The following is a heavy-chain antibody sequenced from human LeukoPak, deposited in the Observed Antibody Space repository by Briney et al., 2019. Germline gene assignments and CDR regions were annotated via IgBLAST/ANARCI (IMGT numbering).Heavy chain of an antibody. CDR3: AREEYNWNDVGWFDP. D-gene: IGHD1-1*01. J-gene: IGHJ5*02. CDR1: GGSISSYY. Sequence: SETLSLTCTVSGGSISSYYWSWIRQPAGKDLEWIGRIYTSGSTNYNPSLKSRVTMSVDTSKNQFSLKLSSVTAADTAVYYCAREEYNWNDVGWFDPWGQGTLVTVSS. CDR2: IYTSGST. V-gene: IGHV4-4*07.